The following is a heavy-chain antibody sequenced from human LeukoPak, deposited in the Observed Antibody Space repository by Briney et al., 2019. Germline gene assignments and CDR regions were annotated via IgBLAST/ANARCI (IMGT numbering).Heavy chain of an antibody. D-gene: IGHD3-3*01. CDR1: GGSFSGYY. Sequence: SETLSLTCAVYGGSFSGYYWSWIRQPPGKGLEWIGSIYHSGSTYYNLSLKSRVTISVDTSKNQFSLKLSSVTAADTAVYYCARGELVLRFLGWFTPFDPWGQGTLVTVSS. J-gene: IGHJ5*02. CDR3: ARGELVLRFLGWFTPFDP. CDR2: IYHSGST. V-gene: IGHV4-34*01.